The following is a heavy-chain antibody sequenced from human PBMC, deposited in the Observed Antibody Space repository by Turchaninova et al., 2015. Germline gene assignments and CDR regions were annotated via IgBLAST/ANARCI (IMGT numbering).Heavy chain of an antibody. Sequence: EVQLVESGGGLVQPGGSLRLSCEASGFTFSSYWMHWVRQAPGKGLVWVYRVNGDGCNAGWGDSGTGGFTISREKTKKPRNLQMNSLRAGDTAVYYCVRGMGVYWGQGTLVTVSS. D-gene: IGHD3-16*01. CDR1: GFTFSSYW. V-gene: IGHV3-74*01. J-gene: IGHJ4*02. CDR2: VNGDGCNA. CDR3: VRGMGVY.